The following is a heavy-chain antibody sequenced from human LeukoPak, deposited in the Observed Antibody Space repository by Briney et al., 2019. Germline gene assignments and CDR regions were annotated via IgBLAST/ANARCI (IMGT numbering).Heavy chain of an antibody. J-gene: IGHJ4*02. CDR2: IYHSGST. Sequence: PSETLSLTCAVSGGSISSSNWWSWVRQPPGKGLEWIGEIYHSGSTNYNPSLKSRVTISVDKSKNQFSLKLSSVTAADTAVYYCARETTVSRGYFDYWGQGTLVTVSS. D-gene: IGHD4-17*01. CDR3: ARETTVSRGYFDY. V-gene: IGHV4-4*02. CDR1: GGSISSSNW.